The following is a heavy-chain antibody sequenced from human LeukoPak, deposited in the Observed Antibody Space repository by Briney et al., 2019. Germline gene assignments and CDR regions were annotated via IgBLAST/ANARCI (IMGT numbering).Heavy chain of an antibody. Sequence: PVKVSCKASGGTFNNYAINWVRQAPGQGLEWMGRITPILGITNYAQKFQGRVTITADKSTSTAYMELSSLRSEDTAVYSCASFYYDSSGYDAFDIWGQGTMVTVSS. D-gene: IGHD3-22*01. CDR3: ASFYYDSSGYDAFDI. CDR2: ITPILGIT. V-gene: IGHV1-69*04. CDR1: GGTFNNYA. J-gene: IGHJ3*02.